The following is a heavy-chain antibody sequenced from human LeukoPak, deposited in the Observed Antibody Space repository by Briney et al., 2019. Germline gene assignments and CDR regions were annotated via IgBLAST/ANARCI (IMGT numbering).Heavy chain of an antibody. D-gene: IGHD1-26*01. J-gene: IGHJ5*02. CDR2: LSHGGTRT. V-gene: IGHV3-23*01. CDR3: AKDIELFMS. CDR1: GFTFRNFA. Sequence: GGSLRLSCAASGFTFRNFAMSWVRQAPGKGLEWVSGLSHGGTRTFYAASVKGRFTISRDYSNSTLFLQMDNLRVEDTATYYCAKDIELFMSWGQGTLVIVSS.